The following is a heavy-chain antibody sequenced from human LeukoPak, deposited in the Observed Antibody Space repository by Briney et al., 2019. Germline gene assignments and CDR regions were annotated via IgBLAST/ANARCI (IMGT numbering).Heavy chain of an antibody. V-gene: IGHV4-34*01. Sequence: SETLSLTCAVYGGSFSGYYWSWIRQPPGKGLEWIGEINHSGSTNYNPSLKSRVTISVDTSKNQFSLKLSSVTAADTAVYCCARGGSGYYPDYWGQGTLVTVSS. CDR1: GGSFSGYY. J-gene: IGHJ4*02. CDR2: INHSGST. CDR3: ARGGSGYYPDY. D-gene: IGHD3-22*01.